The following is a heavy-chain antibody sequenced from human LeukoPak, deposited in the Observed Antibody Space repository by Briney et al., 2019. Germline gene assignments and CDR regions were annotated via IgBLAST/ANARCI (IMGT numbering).Heavy chain of an antibody. D-gene: IGHD6-19*01. CDR3: ARDKGRMAVADLDY. CDR2: ISSSGSTI. V-gene: IGHV3-11*04. J-gene: IGHJ4*02. CDR1: GFTFSDYY. Sequence: PGGSLRLSCAASGFTFSDYYMSWIRQAPGKGLEWVSYISSSGSTIYYADSVKGRFTISRDNSKNTLYLQMNSLRAEDTAVYYCARDKGRMAVADLDYWGQGTLVTVSS.